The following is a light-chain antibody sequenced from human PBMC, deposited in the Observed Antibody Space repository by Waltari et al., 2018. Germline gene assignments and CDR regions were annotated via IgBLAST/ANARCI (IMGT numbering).Light chain of an antibody. CDR2: LNSDGSH. J-gene: IGLJ3*02. CDR1: SGHSSYP. Sequence: QLVLTQSPSASASLGASVKLTCTLSSGHSSYPIAWHQQQPEKGPRYLMKLNSDGSHSKGDGIPDRFSGSSSGAERYLTISSLQSEDEADYYCQTWGTPWVFGGGTKLTVL. V-gene: IGLV4-69*01. CDR3: QTWGTPWV.